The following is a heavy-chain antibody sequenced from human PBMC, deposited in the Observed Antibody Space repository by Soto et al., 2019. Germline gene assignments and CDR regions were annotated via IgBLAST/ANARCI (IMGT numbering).Heavy chain of an antibody. J-gene: IGHJ4*02. Sequence: SETLSLTCTVSGGSISSSSYYWGWIRQPPGKGLEWIGSIYYSGSTYYNPSLKSRVTISVDTSKNQFSLKLSSVTAADTAVYYCARHAHYDYIWGSYRWFDYWGQGTLVTVSS. V-gene: IGHV4-39*01. CDR2: IYYSGST. CDR1: GGSISSSSYY. D-gene: IGHD3-16*02. CDR3: ARHAHYDYIWGSYRWFDY.